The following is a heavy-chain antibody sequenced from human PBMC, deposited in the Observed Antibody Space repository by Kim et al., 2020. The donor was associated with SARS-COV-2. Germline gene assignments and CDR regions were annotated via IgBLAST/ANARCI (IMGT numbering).Heavy chain of an antibody. Sequence: YSPSFQGQVTISVDNSISTAYLQWNSLKASDTAKYYCARRTYSGYDFALGYWGQGTLVTVSS. D-gene: IGHD5-12*01. V-gene: IGHV5-51*01. CDR3: ARRTYSGYDFALGY. J-gene: IGHJ4*02.